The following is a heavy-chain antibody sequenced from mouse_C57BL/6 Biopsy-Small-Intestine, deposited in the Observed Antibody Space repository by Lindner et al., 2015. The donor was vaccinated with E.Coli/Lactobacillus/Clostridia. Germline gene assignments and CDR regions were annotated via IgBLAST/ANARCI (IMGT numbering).Heavy chain of an antibody. CDR3: ARSDSNSFAY. Sequence: VQLQESGPELVKPGASVKISCKASGYSFTSYYIHWVKQRPGQGLEWIGWIYPGSGNTKYNEKFKGKATLTADTFSSTAYMQLSSLTSEDSAVYYCARSDSNSFAYWGQGTLVTVSA. V-gene: IGHV1-66*01. CDR1: GYSFTSYY. D-gene: IGHD2-5*01. J-gene: IGHJ3*01. CDR2: IYPGSGNT.